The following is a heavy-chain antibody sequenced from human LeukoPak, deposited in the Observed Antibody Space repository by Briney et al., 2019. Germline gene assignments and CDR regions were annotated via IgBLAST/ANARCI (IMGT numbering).Heavy chain of an antibody. CDR1: DDSIISSSYY. J-gene: IGHJ4*02. CDR2: IFFRGNT. CDR3: ARHRDVDY. Sequence: SETLSLTCSVSDDSIISSSYYWGWIRQPPGKGLEWIGIIFFRGNTNYSPSLKSRVTMSVDTSKEQFSLNLKSVTAADTAVYYCARHRDVDYWGQGTLVTVSA. V-gene: IGHV4-39*01.